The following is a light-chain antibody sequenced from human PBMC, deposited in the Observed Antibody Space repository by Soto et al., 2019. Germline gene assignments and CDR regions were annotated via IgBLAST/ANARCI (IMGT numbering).Light chain of an antibody. CDR2: GAS. CDR3: QQYDNWPWT. Sequence: EIVMTPSPATLSVSTVERATLSGMASQSVSNNLAWYQQKPGQAPRLLIHGASTRAPGFPARFSGSGSGTDFTLTISSLQSEDFAVYYCQQYDNWPWTCGQGTKVDIK. J-gene: IGKJ1*01. V-gene: IGKV3-15*01. CDR1: QSVSNN.